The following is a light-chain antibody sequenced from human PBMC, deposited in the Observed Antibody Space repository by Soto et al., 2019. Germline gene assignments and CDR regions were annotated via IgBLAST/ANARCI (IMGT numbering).Light chain of an antibody. V-gene: IGKV1-5*03. CDR2: KAS. Sequence: DIQMTQSPSTLSRSVGDRVTITCRASQTISSWLAWHQQKPGKAPKLLIYKASTLKSGVPSRFSGSGSGTEFTLTISSLQPDDFATYYCQHYNSYSEAFGQGTKV. CDR3: QHYNSYSEA. J-gene: IGKJ1*01. CDR1: QTISSW.